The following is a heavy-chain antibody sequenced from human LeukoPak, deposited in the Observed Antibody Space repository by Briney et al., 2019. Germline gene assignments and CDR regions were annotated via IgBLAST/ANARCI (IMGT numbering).Heavy chain of an antibody. CDR2: IYYLGST. CDR1: GGSISNSNYY. V-gene: IGHV4-39*07. CDR3: ARDNTVVVVGKDYYYGMDV. Sequence: SETLSLTCTVSGGSISNSNYYWGWIRQPPGKGLEWIGTIYYLGSTFYSPSLKSRVTISVDTSKNHFSLKLSSVTAADTAVYYCARDNTVVVVGKDYYYGMDVWGQGTTVTVSS. J-gene: IGHJ6*02. D-gene: IGHD2-2*01.